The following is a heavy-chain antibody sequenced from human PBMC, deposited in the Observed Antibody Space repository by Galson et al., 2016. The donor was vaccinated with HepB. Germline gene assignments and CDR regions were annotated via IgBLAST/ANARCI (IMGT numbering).Heavy chain of an antibody. CDR2: IIPFSGAT. J-gene: IGHJ5*02. D-gene: IGHD2-15*01. CDR1: GGNFSTYA. CDR3: ATHCSGGYCYSSVWLDP. Sequence: SVKVSCKASGGNFSTYAISWVRQAPGQGLDWMGGIIPFSGATNYAQKFQGRVPITADESTSTAYMELSRLRSEDTALYYCATHCSGGYCYSSVWLDPWGQGTLVIVSS. V-gene: IGHV1-69*13.